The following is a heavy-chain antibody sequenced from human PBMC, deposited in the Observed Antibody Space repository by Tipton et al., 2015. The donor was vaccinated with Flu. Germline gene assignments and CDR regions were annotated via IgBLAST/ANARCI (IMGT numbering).Heavy chain of an antibody. CDR2: IYPSGAT. Sequence: VKPSETLSLTCTVSSGSIRSTNYFCAWIRQPQGKRLELIGSIYPSGATYYNPSLKSRVTLSVDTSKSQFSLMLRSVIAADTAIYYCARLSYYDVDLKNFYFDHWGQGVLVTVSS. J-gene: IGHJ4*02. CDR1: SGSIRSTNYF. CDR3: ARLSYYDVDLKNFYFDH. V-gene: IGHV4-39*01. D-gene: IGHD3-10*02.